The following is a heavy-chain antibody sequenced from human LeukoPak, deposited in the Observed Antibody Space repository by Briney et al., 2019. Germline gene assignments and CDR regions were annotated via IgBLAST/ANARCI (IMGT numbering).Heavy chain of an antibody. CDR2: IYSDGTT. D-gene: IGHD4-23*01. CDR3: ARVIRTGNSGFSFDY. Sequence: GGSLRLSCTASGFTVSSTYVSWGRQAPGKGLEWVSLIYSDGTTCYADSVTGRFTISRDNSKNTVYLQMNSLRAEDTAKYYCARVIRTGNSGFSFDYWGQGTLVTASS. J-gene: IGHJ4*02. CDR1: GFTVSSTY. V-gene: IGHV3-53*01.